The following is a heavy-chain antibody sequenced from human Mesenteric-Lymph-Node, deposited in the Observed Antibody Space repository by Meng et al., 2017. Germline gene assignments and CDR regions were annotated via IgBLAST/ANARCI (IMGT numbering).Heavy chain of an antibody. CDR1: GFTFSSYE. Sequence: GGSLRLSCAASGFTFSSYEMNWVRQAPGKGLEWVSYISSSGSTIYYADSVKGRFTISRDNAKNSLYLQMNSLRAEDTAVYYCARDRLYGDPIDYWGQGTLVTVSS. CDR3: ARDRLYGDPIDY. J-gene: IGHJ4*02. D-gene: IGHD4-17*01. V-gene: IGHV3-48*03. CDR2: ISSSGSTI.